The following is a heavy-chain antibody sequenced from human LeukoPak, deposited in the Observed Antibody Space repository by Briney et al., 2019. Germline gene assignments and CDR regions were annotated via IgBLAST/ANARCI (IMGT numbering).Heavy chain of an antibody. D-gene: IGHD6-19*01. CDR2: INHSGST. CDR1: GGSFSGYY. CDR3: ARITPSGWSDY. Sequence: SETLSLTCAVYGGSFSGYYWSWIRQPPGKGLEWIGEINHSGSTNYNPSLKSRVTISVDTSKNQFSLKLSSVTAADTAVYHCARITPSGWSDYWGQGTLVTVSS. V-gene: IGHV4-34*01. J-gene: IGHJ4*02.